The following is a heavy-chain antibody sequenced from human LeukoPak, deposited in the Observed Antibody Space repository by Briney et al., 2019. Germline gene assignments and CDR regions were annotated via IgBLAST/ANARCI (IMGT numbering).Heavy chain of an antibody. V-gene: IGHV1-18*01. J-gene: IGHJ3*02. CDR3: ARLVITMVRGVIITDAFDI. Sequence: RASVKVSCKASGYTFTSYGISWVRQAPGQGLEWMGWISAYNGNTNYAQKLQGRVTMTTDTSTSTAYMELRSLRSDDTAVYYCARLVITMVRGVIITDAFDIWGQGTMVTVSS. D-gene: IGHD3-10*01. CDR2: ISAYNGNT. CDR1: GYTFTSYG.